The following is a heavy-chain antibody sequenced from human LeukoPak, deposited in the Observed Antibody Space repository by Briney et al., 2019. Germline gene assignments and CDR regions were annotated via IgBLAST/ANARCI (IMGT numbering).Heavy chain of an antibody. D-gene: IGHD5-12*01. V-gene: IGHV1-2*02. Sequence: ASVKVSCKASGYTFTDHYIHWVRQAPGQGLDWMGWINPNTRGTDDAQKFQDRIALTSYTSISTVYMELNRIESDDTALYYCARDLATIDGIAWYYFENWGQGTLVTVS. J-gene: IGHJ4*02. CDR3: ARDLATIDGIAWYYFEN. CDR2: INPNTRGT. CDR1: GYTFTDHY.